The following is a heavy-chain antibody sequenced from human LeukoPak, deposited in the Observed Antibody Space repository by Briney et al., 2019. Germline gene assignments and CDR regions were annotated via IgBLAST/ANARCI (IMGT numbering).Heavy chain of an antibody. Sequence: GGSLRLSCAASGFTFYDYAMHWVRQAPGKGLEWVSGISWNSGSIGYADSVKGRFTISRDNAKNSLYLQMNSLRAEDTALYYCAKDKSSSLDYWGQGTLVTVSS. CDR1: GFTFYDYA. J-gene: IGHJ4*02. CDR2: ISWNSGSI. D-gene: IGHD6-13*01. V-gene: IGHV3-9*01. CDR3: AKDKSSSLDY.